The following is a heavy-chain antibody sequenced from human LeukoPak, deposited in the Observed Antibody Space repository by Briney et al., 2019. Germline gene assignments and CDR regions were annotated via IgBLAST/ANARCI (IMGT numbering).Heavy chain of an antibody. CDR2: IYYSGGT. Sequence: KPSETLSLTCTVSGGSISSSSTYHWDWIRQPPGEGLEWIGNIYYSGGTYYKPSLKSRVIISLDTSKNQFSLKLNSVTAADTAVYYCARQHSSGLDYWGQGTLVTVSS. CDR1: GGSISSSSTYH. D-gene: IGHD3-22*01. J-gene: IGHJ4*02. V-gene: IGHV4-39*01. CDR3: ARQHSSGLDY.